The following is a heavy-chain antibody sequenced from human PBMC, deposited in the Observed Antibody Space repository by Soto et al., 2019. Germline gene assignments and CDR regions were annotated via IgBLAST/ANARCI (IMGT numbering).Heavy chain of an antibody. D-gene: IGHD6-13*01. V-gene: IGHV3-21*01. CDR2: ISSNSAYI. Sequence: GGSLRLSCAASGFTFRSFTMNWVRQAPGKGLEWVSTISSNSAYIYYTDALRGRFTISRDNAKNSLHLQMNSLRAEDTAVYCCTRDASRDSSARGWFDPWGPGTLVTVSS. CDR1: GFTFRSFT. J-gene: IGHJ5*02. CDR3: TRDASRDSSARGWFDP.